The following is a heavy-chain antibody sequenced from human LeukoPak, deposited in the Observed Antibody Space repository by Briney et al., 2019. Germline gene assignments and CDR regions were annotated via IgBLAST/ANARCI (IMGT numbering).Heavy chain of an antibody. J-gene: IGHJ4*02. CDR2: ISSSGSTI. CDR1: GFTFSDYY. D-gene: IGHD3-10*01. Sequence: GGSLRLSCAASGFTFSDYYMSWMRQAPGKGLEWVSYISSSGSTIYYADSVKGRFTISRDNAKNSLYLQMNSLRAEDTAVYYCARDQDYYGSGSYLGYWGQGTLVTVSS. CDR3: ARDQDYYGSGSYLGY. V-gene: IGHV3-11*04.